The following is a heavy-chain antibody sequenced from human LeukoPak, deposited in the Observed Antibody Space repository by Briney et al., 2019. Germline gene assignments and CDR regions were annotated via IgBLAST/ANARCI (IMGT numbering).Heavy chain of an antibody. CDR1: GFTFSSYG. V-gene: IGHV3-33*08. Sequence: GGSLRLSCAASGFTFSSYGMHWVRQAPGKGLEWVAVIYYDGSNQYYADSVKGRFTVPRDNAKNTLYLQMDSLRAEDTAVYYCATDRNSGKYYDYWGQGTLVTVSS. CDR2: IYYDGSNQ. D-gene: IGHD1-26*01. CDR3: ATDRNSGKYYDY. J-gene: IGHJ4*02.